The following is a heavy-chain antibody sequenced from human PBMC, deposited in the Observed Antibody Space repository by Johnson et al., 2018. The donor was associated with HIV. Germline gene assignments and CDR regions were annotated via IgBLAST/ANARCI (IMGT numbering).Heavy chain of an antibody. V-gene: IGHV3-15*01. D-gene: IGHD1-1*01. Sequence: VQLVESGGGLVKPGGSLRLSCAASGFTFSNAWMSWVRQAPGKGLEWVGRIKSKTDGGTTDYAAPVKGRFTISRDDSKNTLYLQMNSLRAEDTAVYYCARGTGTDDAFDIWGQGTMVTASS. CDR1: GFTFSNAW. CDR3: ARGTGTDDAFDI. J-gene: IGHJ3*02. CDR2: IKSKTDGGTT.